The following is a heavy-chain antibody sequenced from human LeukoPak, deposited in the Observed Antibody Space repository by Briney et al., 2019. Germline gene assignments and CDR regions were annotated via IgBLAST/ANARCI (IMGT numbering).Heavy chain of an antibody. D-gene: IGHD3-10*01. V-gene: IGHV4-59*01. CDR1: GGSISSYY. Sequence: SETLSLTCTVSGGSISSYYWNWIRQPPGKGLEWIGHTYNSGSTNYNPSLKSRVTISVDTSKNQFSLKLTSVTAADTAVYYCARDGSGSYLNWFDPWGQGALVTVSS. J-gene: IGHJ5*02. CDR2: TYNSGST. CDR3: ARDGSGSYLNWFDP.